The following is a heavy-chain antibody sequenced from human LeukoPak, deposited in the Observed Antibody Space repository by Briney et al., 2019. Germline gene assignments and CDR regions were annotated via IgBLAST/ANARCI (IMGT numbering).Heavy chain of an antibody. J-gene: IGHJ4*02. CDR1: GFTFSSYG. D-gene: IGHD5-12*01. CDR3: AKNEVWWLPDS. V-gene: IGHV3-23*01. Sequence: PGGSLRLSCAASGFTFSSYGMSSVRQAPGKGLEWVSAISGSGGSTYYADSVKGRFTISRDNSKNTLYLKMNSLRADDTALYYCAKNEVWWLPDSWGQGTLVTVSS. CDR2: ISGSGGST.